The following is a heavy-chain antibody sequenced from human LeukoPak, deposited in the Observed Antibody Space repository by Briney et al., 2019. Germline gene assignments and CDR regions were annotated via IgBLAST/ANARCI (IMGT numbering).Heavy chain of an antibody. CDR3: ARKKLRFLEWLSYDY. CDR2: INHSGST. Sequence: SETLSLTCAVYGGSFSGYYWSWIRQPPGKGLEWIGEINHSGSTNYNPSLKSRVTISVDTSKNQFSLKLSSVTAADTAVYYCARKKLRFLEWLSYDYWGQGTLVTVSS. V-gene: IGHV4-34*01. J-gene: IGHJ4*02. D-gene: IGHD3-3*01. CDR1: GGSFSGYY.